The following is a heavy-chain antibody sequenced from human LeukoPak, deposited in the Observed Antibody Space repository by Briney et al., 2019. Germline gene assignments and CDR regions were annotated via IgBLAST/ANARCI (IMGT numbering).Heavy chain of an antibody. Sequence: SSVKVSCKASGYTFTTYYMHWVRQAPGQGLEWMGIINPTVGSTTYAQKFQGRVTMTRDTSTSTVFMELSSLRSEDTAVYYCARDGDYSGGYLDYWGQGTLVTVSS. CDR3: ARDGDYSGGYLDY. J-gene: IGHJ4*02. CDR1: GYTFTTYY. CDR2: INPTVGST. V-gene: IGHV1-46*03. D-gene: IGHD1-26*01.